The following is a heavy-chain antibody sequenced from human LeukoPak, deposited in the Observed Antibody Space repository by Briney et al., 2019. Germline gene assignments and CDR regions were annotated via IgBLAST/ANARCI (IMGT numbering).Heavy chain of an antibody. CDR3: ARDTPYCTNGVCSFDY. CDR1: GGSFSGYY. CDR2: INHSGST. Sequence: SETLSLTCAVYGGSFSGYYWSWIRQPPGKGLEWIGEINHSGSTNYNPSLKSRVTISVDTSKNQFSLKLSSVTAADTAVYYCARDTPYCTNGVCSFDYWGQGTLVTVSS. V-gene: IGHV4-34*01. D-gene: IGHD2-8*01. J-gene: IGHJ4*02.